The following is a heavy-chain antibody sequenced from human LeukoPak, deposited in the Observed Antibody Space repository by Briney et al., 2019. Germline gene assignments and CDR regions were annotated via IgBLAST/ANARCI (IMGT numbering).Heavy chain of an antibody. J-gene: IGHJ4*02. V-gene: IGHV3-9*01. D-gene: IGHD3-10*01. CDR1: GFTFDDYG. CDR3: AKDVFTMVRGVLEY. Sequence: GGSLRLSCAASGFTFDDYGISWVRQAPGKGLEWVSGISWNSGTIGYADSVKGRFTISRDNAKNSLYLQMNSLRAEDTALYYCAKDVFTMVRGVLEYWGQGTLVTVSS. CDR2: ISWNSGTI.